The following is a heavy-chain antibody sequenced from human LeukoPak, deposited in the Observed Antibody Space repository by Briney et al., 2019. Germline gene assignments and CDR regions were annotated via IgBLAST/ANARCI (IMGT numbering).Heavy chain of an antibody. Sequence: GGSLRLSCAASGFTFSSYAMSWVRQAPGKGLEWVSAISGSGGSTYYADSVKGRFTISRDNSKNTLYLQMNSLRAEDTAIYYCAKDRRLPWDYFDSWGQGTLVTVSS. V-gene: IGHV3-23*01. CDR3: AKDRRLPWDYFDS. J-gene: IGHJ4*02. D-gene: IGHD5-12*01. CDR1: GFTFSSYA. CDR2: ISGSGGST.